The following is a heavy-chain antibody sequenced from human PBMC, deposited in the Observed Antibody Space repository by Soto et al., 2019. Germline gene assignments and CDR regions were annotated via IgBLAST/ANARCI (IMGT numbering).Heavy chain of an antibody. D-gene: IGHD3-10*01. J-gene: IGHJ4*02. V-gene: IGHV3-23*01. CDR2: FRAGGDDGTT. Sequence: GGSLRLSCVASGFTFSSYSMSWVRQAPGKGLEWVSGFRAGGDDGTTYYADSVKGRFTISRDNSKNTLFLQMNSLRAEDTAIYYCAKKVNSGSGSLYLDYFGQGTLVTVSS. CDR3: AKKVNSGSGSLYLDY. CDR1: GFTFSSYS.